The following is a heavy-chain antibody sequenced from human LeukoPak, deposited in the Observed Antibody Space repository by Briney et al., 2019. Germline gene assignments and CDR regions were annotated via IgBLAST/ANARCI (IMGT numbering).Heavy chain of an antibody. Sequence: SETLSLTCAVYGGSFSGYYWSWIRQPPGKGLEWIGYIYYSGSTYYNPSLKSRVTISVDTSKNQFSLKLSSVTAADTAVYYCAREYYDFWSGYTYYYGMDVWGQGTTVTVSS. V-gene: IGHV4-34*09. CDR1: GGSFSGYY. J-gene: IGHJ6*02. CDR2: IYYSGST. D-gene: IGHD3-3*01. CDR3: AREYYDFWSGYTYYYGMDV.